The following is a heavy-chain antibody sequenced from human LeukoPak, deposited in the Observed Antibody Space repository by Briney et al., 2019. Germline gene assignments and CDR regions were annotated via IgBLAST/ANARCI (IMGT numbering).Heavy chain of an antibody. Sequence: GGSLILSCAASGFSFRAYTMNWVRQAPGKGPEWVSSVNPSHAYQFYADSVKGRFTISRDNAKNTLYLQMNSLRAEDTAVYYCARLYGGYGDYYFDYWGQGTLVTVSS. CDR3: ARLYGGYGDYYFDY. CDR1: GFSFRAYT. V-gene: IGHV3-21*01. J-gene: IGHJ4*02. CDR2: VNPSHAYQ. D-gene: IGHD4-17*01.